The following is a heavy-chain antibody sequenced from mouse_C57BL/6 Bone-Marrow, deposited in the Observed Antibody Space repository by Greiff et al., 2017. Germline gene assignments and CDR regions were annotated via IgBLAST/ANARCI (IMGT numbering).Heavy chain of an antibody. Sequence: QVHVKQSGAELVKPGASVKMSCKASGYTFTTYPIEWMKQNHGKSLEWIGNFHPYNDDTKYNEKFKGKATLTVEKSSNTVYLQLSRLTSDDSAVYYCTKNSTFFYSFDYWGQGTTLTVSS. D-gene: IGHD5-1*01. V-gene: IGHV1-47*01. CDR2: FHPYNDDT. J-gene: IGHJ2*01. CDR3: TKNSTFFYSFDY. CDR1: GYTFTTYP.